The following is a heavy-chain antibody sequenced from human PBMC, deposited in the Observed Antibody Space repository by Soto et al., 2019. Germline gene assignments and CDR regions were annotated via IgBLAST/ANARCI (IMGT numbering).Heavy chain of an antibody. Sequence: EVQLVESGGGVLRPGGSLRLSCAASGFTFDDYGMSWARQAPGKGLEWVSGVNWNGGSTGYADSVKGRFTISRDNAKNSLYLQMSSVRAEDTAFYYCVRGASLNFDYWGQGTLVTVSS. J-gene: IGHJ4*02. V-gene: IGHV3-20*04. CDR2: VNWNGGST. D-gene: IGHD1-26*01. CDR3: VRGASLNFDY. CDR1: GFTFDDYG.